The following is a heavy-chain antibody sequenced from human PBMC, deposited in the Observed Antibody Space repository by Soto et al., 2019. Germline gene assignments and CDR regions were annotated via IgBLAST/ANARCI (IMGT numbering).Heavy chain of an antibody. Sequence: QVQLVESGGGVVQPGRSLRLSCAASGFTFSSYGMHWVRQAPGKGLEWVAVIWYDGSNKYYADSVKGRFTISRDNSENTLYLQMNSLRAEDTAVYYCARDVPLEVAQQGDLSWYFDLWGRGTLVTVSS. D-gene: IGHD2-15*01. V-gene: IGHV3-33*01. CDR1: GFTFSSYG. CDR3: ARDVPLEVAQQGDLSWYFDL. J-gene: IGHJ2*01. CDR2: IWYDGSNK.